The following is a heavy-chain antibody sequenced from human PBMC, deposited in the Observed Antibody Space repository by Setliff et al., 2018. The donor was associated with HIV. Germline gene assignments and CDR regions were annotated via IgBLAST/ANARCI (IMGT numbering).Heavy chain of an antibody. CDR2: ITSSSSTI. CDR3: ARDAYYDFWSGYSVNWFDP. J-gene: IGHJ5*02. V-gene: IGHV3-48*01. Sequence: GGSLRLSCAASGFTFSSYSMNWVRQAPGKGLEWVSYITSSSSTIYYADSVKGRFTISRDNAKNSLYLQMNSPRAEDTAVYYCARDAYYDFWSGYSVNWFDPWGQGTLVTVSS. D-gene: IGHD3-3*01. CDR1: GFTFSSYS.